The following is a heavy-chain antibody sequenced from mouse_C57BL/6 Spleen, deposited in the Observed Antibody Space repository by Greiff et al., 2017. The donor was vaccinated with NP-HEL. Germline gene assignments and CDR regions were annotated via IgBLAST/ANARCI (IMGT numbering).Heavy chain of an antibody. Sequence: VKVEESGPGLVQPSQSLSITCTVSGFSLTSYGVHWVRQSPGKGLEWLGVIWRGGSTDYNAAFMSRLSITKDNSQSQVFFKMSSLQADDTAIYYCAKIDAYYYAMDYWGQGTSVTVSS. V-gene: IGHV2-5*01. D-gene: IGHD2-10*01. J-gene: IGHJ4*01. CDR1: GFSLTSYG. CDR3: AKIDAYYYAMDY. CDR2: IWRGGST.